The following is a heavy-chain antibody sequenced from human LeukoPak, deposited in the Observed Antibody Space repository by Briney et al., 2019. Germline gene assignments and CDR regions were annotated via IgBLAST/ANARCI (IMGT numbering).Heavy chain of an antibody. Sequence: GGSLRLSCAASGFTFSSYAMSWVRQAPGKGLEWVSAISGSGGSTYYADSVKGRFTISRDNSKNTLYLQMNSLRAEDTAVYYCAKGGGAGYSSGWYGPHDYWGQGTLVTVSS. CDR3: AKGGGAGYSSGWYGPHDY. J-gene: IGHJ4*02. CDR1: GFTFSSYA. V-gene: IGHV3-23*01. CDR2: ISGSGGST. D-gene: IGHD6-19*01.